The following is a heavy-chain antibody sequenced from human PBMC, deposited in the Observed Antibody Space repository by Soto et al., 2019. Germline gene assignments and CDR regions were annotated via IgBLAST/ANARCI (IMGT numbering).Heavy chain of an antibody. Sequence: QVQLQESGPGLVKPSETLSLSCSVSGGSISGHYWSWVRQTPGKGLEWIGYMYYSGSTNYNPSLKSRVTISVDTSKNHFSLRLTSVTAEDTAVYYCARGPYYDLIWNYYYMDVWGKGTTVTVSS. CDR3: ARGPYYDLIWNYYYMDV. J-gene: IGHJ6*03. V-gene: IGHV4-59*08. CDR1: GGSISGHY. CDR2: MYYSGST. D-gene: IGHD3-16*01.